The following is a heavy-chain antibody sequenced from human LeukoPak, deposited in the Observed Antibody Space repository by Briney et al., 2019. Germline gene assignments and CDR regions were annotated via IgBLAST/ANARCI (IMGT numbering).Heavy chain of an antibody. J-gene: IGHJ5*02. CDR1: GGTFSSYA. D-gene: IGHD2-2*01. CDR2: IIPIFGTA. CDR3: AREHYQLLGIIKWFDP. V-gene: IGHV1-69*01. Sequence: GSSVKVSCKASGGTFSSYAISWVRQAPGQGLEWMGGIIPIFGTANYAQKFQGRVTITADESTSTAYMELSSLRSEDTAVYYCAREHYQLLGIIKWFDPWGQGTLVTVSS.